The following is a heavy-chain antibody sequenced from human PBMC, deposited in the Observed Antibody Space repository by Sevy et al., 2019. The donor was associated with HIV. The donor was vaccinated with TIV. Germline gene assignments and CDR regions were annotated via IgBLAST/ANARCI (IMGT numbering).Heavy chain of an antibody. CDR2: IYYNGHI. J-gene: IGHJ4*02. CDR3: AGENAWGRGYS. Sequence: SETLSLTCTVSGGSITSLYWNWIRQPPGKGLEWIVNIYYNGHINYNPSLKSRVTLSLDTSKNQFSLRLSPVTAADTAMYYCAGENAWGRGYSWGQGTLVTVSS. D-gene: IGHD1-26*01. V-gene: IGHV4-59*08. CDR1: GGSITSLY.